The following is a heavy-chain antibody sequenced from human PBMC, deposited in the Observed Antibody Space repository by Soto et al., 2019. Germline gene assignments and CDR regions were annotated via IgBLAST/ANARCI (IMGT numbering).Heavy chain of an antibody. CDR3: AREIMTSWFDS. D-gene: IGHD2-2*01. J-gene: IGHJ5*01. Sequence: QVQLVQSGAEVKKPGSAIKVSCKTFEGTFGTNAISWVGQAPGQGPEWMGGILPIFGAATYAQRFKGRLSITADRSTNTAYLELSELRSEDTATYYCAREIMTSWFDSWGQGTLVTVSS. CDR2: ILPIFGAA. CDR1: EGTFGTNA. V-gene: IGHV1-69*06.